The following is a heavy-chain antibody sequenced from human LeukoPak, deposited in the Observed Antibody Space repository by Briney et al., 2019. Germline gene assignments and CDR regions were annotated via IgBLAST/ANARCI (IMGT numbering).Heavy chain of an antibody. CDR2: ISTSGGHT. J-gene: IGHJ4*02. Sequence: PGASLRLSCAASGFTFNDYYMSWIRQAPGKGLEWVSVISTSGGHTHYADSVKGRFTISRDNSKNTLYLQMNSLRVEDTALYYCAKRPAPILYGLGSWEDSWGQGTLVTVSS. D-gene: IGHD3-10*01. CDR3: AKRPAPILYGLGSWEDS. CDR1: GFTFNDYY. V-gene: IGHV3-11*03.